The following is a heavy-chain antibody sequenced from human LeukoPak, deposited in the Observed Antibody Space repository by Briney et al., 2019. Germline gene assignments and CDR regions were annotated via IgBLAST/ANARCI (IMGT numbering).Heavy chain of an antibody. D-gene: IGHD4-17*01. CDR2: ISGSGGST. Sequence: PSGGSLRLSCAASGFTFSSYAMSWVRQAPGKGLEWVSAISGSGGSTYYADSVKGRFTISRDNSKNTLYLQMNSLRAEDTAVYYCAKDQRGTTVVTVTDYWGQGTLVTVSS. CDR1: GFTFSSYA. J-gene: IGHJ4*02. CDR3: AKDQRGTTVVTVTDY. V-gene: IGHV3-23*01.